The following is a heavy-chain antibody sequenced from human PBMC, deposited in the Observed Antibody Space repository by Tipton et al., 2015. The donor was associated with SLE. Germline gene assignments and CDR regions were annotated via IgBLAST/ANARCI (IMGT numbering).Heavy chain of an antibody. D-gene: IGHD2/OR15-2a*01. V-gene: IGHV4-59*01. CDR1: GGSISSSY. Sequence: TLSLTCNISGGSISSSYWSWIRQPPGKGLEWIGYIYYSGTTKYNPSLKSRVTISVDSSKSQISLRLTSVTAADTAVYYCAREDVIVKNYMDVWGKGTTVSVSS. J-gene: IGHJ6*03. CDR2: IYYSGTT. CDR3: AREDVIVKNYMDV.